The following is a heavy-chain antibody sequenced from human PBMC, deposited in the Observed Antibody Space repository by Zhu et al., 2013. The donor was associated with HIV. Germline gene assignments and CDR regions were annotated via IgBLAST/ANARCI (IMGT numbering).Heavy chain of an antibody. V-gene: IGHV1-3*01. J-gene: IGHJ4*02. CDR2: INAGNGNT. D-gene: IGHD5-12*01. Sequence: QVQLVQSGAEVKKPGASVKVSCKASGYTFTSYAMHWVRQAPGQRLEWMGWINAGNGNTKYSQKFQGRVTITRDASASTAYMELSSLRSEDTAVYYCARTKSGYDPTPDYWGQGTLVTVSS. CDR3: ARTKSGYDPTPDY. CDR1: GYTFTSYA.